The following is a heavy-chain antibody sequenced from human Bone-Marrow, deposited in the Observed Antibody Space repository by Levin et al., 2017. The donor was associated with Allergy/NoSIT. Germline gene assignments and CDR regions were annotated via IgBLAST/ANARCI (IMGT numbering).Heavy chain of an antibody. CDR1: GGSLSGYY. CDR2: INHSGST. CDR3: ARVASHYGYRGYYYYMDV. Sequence: PSETLSLTCAVYGGSLSGYYWSWIRQPPGEGLEWIGEINHSGSTNYNPSLESRVTISVDTTKNQFSLRLTSVTAADTAVYYCARVASHYGYRGYYYYMDVWGKGTTVTVCS. D-gene: IGHD5-18*01. V-gene: IGHV4-34*01. J-gene: IGHJ6*03.